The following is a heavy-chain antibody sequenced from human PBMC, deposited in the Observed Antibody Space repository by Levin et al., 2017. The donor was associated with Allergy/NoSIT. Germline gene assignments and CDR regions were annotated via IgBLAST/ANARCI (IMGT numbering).Heavy chain of an antibody. V-gene: IGHV3-48*04. D-gene: IGHD2-2*01. Sequence: PGGSLRLSCAASGFTFTSYSVNWLRQTPGRGLEWLSYISVSGDTIYYADSVKGRFTISRDNAENSVYLQMNSLRAEDTALYYCARVGGDCTGTSCYAEYYFDYWGQGTLVTVSS. CDR1: GFTFTSYS. CDR2: ISVSGDTI. J-gene: IGHJ4*02. CDR3: ARVGGDCTGTSCYAEYYFDY.